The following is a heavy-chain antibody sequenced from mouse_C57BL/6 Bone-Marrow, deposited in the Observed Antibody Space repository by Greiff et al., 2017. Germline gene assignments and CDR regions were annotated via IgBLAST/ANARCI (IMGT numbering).Heavy chain of an antibody. D-gene: IGHD1-1*01. CDR1: GYTFTDYY. V-gene: IGHV1-76*01. CDR2: IYPGSGNT. CDR3: ARWAITTVVAHWYFGV. J-gene: IGHJ1*03. Sequence: QVQLQQSGAELVRPGASVKLSCKASGYTFTDYYINWVKQRPGQGLEWIARIYPGSGNTYYNEKFKGKATLTAEKSSSTAYMQLSSLTSEDSAVYFCARWAITTVVAHWYFGVWGTGTTVTVSS.